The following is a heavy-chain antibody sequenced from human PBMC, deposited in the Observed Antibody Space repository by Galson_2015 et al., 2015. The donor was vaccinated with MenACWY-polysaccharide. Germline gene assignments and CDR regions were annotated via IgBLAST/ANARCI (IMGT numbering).Heavy chain of an antibody. V-gene: IGHV3-7*01. J-gene: IGHJ1*01. CDR1: GFAFGSYW. Sequence: SLRLSCAASGFAFGSYWMSWVRQAPGKGLEWVANIKEDGSDKYYVDSVKGRFTISRDNAKNSLFLQMNSLRAEDTAVYYCAVTPNTKRYFHHWGQGTLVTVSS. CDR2: IKEDGSDK. CDR3: AVTPNTKRYFHH. D-gene: IGHD4-23*01.